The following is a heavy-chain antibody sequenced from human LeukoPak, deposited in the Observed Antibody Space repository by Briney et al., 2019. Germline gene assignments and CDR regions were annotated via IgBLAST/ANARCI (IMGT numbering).Heavy chain of an antibody. CDR1: GFAFSSYG. V-gene: IGHV3-33*01. CDR2: IWYDGSSK. Sequence: GGSLRLSCAASGFAFSSYGMHWVRQAPGKGLEWVALIWYDGSSKHYADSVRGRFTISRDNSKNTLYLQMNSLRAEDTAVYYCARDFELSHWGQGTLVTVSS. CDR3: ARDFELSH. D-gene: IGHD3-16*02. J-gene: IGHJ4*02.